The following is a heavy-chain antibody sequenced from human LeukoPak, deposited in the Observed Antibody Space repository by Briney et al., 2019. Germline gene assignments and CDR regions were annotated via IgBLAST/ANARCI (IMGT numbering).Heavy chain of an antibody. CDR1: GFTFSNYW. J-gene: IGHJ4*02. D-gene: IGHD2-2*02. Sequence: PGGSLRLSCAASGFTFSNYWMNWVRQAPGKGLVWVSRINTDGSSTSYADSVKGRFTISRDNVKNTLYLQMNSLRAEDTAVYYCASLFCSSTSCYKGVDYWGQGTLVTVSS. CDR2: INTDGSST. CDR3: ASLFCSSTSCYKGVDY. V-gene: IGHV3-74*01.